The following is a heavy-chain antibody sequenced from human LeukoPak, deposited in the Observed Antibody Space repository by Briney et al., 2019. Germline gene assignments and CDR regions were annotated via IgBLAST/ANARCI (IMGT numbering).Heavy chain of an antibody. J-gene: IGHJ6*04. V-gene: IGHV1-69*06. Sequence: SVKVSCKASGGTFSSYAISWVRQAPGQGLEWLGGIIPIFGTANYAQKFQGRVTITADKSTSTAYMELSSLRSEDTAVYYCARVAAADSFGMDVWGKGTTVTVSS. CDR3: ARVAAADSFGMDV. D-gene: IGHD6-13*01. CDR1: GGTFSSYA. CDR2: IIPIFGTA.